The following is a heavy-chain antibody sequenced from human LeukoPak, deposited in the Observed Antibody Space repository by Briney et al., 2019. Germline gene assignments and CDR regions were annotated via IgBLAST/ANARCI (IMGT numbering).Heavy chain of an antibody. Sequence: ASVKVSCKASGYTFTGYYMHWVRQAPGQGLEWMGWINPNSGGTNYAQKFQGRVTMTRDTSISTAYMELSRLRSDDTAVYYCARVPYYYDSSGYSTWYFDLWGRGTLVTVSS. V-gene: IGHV1-2*02. CDR1: GYTFTGYY. J-gene: IGHJ2*01. CDR2: INPNSGGT. D-gene: IGHD3-22*01. CDR3: ARVPYYYDSSGYSTWYFDL.